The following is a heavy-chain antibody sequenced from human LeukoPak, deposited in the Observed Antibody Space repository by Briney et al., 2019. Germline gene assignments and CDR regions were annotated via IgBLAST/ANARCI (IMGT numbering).Heavy chain of an antibody. D-gene: IGHD3-22*01. CDR2: ISGSGSTI. J-gene: IGHJ4*02. CDR1: GFTFRSYE. V-gene: IGHV3-48*03. Sequence: GGSLRLSCAASGFTFRSYEMTWVRQAPGKGLEWVSYISGSGSTIYYTDSVKGRFTISRDNAKNSLYLQMNSLRAEDTAVYYCARASPSGYDYWGQGTLVTVSS. CDR3: ARASPSGYDY.